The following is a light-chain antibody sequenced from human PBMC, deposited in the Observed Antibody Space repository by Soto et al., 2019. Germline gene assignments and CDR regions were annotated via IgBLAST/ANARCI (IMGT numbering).Light chain of an antibody. CDR2: GAS. V-gene: IGKV1-12*01. CDR3: QQASSLPHT. Sequence: DIQMTQSPSSVSASVGDRVTITCRASQGISTWLAWYQQKPGKVPKLLIYGASSLQTGVPSRFSGSGSGTDFTLNISSLQAEDFATYYCQQASSLPHTFGQGTKLEIK. CDR1: QGISTW. J-gene: IGKJ2*01.